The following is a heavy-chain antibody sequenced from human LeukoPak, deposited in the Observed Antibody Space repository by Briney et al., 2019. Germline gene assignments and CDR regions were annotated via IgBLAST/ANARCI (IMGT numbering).Heavy chain of an antibody. CDR3: ARVPGYSYGFFDP. CDR2: ISPNSGGT. D-gene: IGHD5-18*01. V-gene: IGHV1-2*02. CDR1: GYTFTGYY. Sequence: ASVKVSCKASGYTFTGYYMHWVRQAPGQGLEWMGWISPNSGGTNYAQKFQGRVTMTRDTSISTAYMELSRLRSDDTAVYYCARVPGYSYGFFDPWGQGTLVTVSS. J-gene: IGHJ5*02.